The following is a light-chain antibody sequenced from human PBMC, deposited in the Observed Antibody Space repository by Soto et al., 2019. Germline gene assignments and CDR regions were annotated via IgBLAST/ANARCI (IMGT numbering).Light chain of an antibody. CDR2: YDS. J-gene: IGLJ2*01. CDR3: QVWDSSSDHPVV. V-gene: IGLV3-21*04. Sequence: SYELTQPPSVSVAPGKTARITCGGNNIGSKGGHWYQRKPGQAPVLVIYYDSDRPSGIPERFSGSNSGNTATLTISRVEAGDEADYYCQVWDSSSDHPVVFGGGTKLTVL. CDR1: NIGSKG.